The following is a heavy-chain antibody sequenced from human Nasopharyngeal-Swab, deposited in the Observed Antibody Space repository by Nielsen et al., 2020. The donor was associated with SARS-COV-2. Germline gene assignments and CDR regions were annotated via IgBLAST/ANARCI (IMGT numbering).Heavy chain of an antibody. V-gene: IGHV4-39*01. CDR2: IYYSGST. CDR3: ARHQEFTIFGVVIRGAFDI. D-gene: IGHD3-3*01. CDR1: GGSISSSSYY. J-gene: IGHJ3*02. Sequence: ESLKISCTVSGGSISSSSYYWGWIRQPPGKGLEWIGSIYYSGSTYYNPSLKSRVTISVDTSKNQFSLKLSSVTAADTAVYYCARHQEFTIFGVVIRGAFDIWGQGTIVTVSS.